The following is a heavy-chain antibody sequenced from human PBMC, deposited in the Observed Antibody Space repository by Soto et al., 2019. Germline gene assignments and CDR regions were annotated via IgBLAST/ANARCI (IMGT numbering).Heavy chain of an antibody. V-gene: IGHV4-30-4*01. CDR3: ARDPKYYYDSSGDDAFDI. CDR2: IYYSGST. D-gene: IGHD3-22*01. CDR1: GGSISSCDYY. J-gene: IGHJ3*02. Sequence: SETLSLTCTVSGGSISSCDYYWSWIRHPPGKGLEWIGYIYYSGSTYYNPSLKSRVTISVDTSKNQFSLKLSSVTAADTAVYYCARDPKYYYDSSGDDAFDIWGQGTMVTVS.